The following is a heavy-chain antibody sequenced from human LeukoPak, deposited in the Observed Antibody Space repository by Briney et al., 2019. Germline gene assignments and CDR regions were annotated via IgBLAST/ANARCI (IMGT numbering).Heavy chain of an antibody. CDR1: GDSISSSGHS. CDR3: ARHSGLGVVSLYFDF. CDR2: MRHSGSG. D-gene: IGHD2-21*01. J-gene: IGHJ4*02. Sequence: KPSETLSLTCTVSGDSISSSGHSWGWIRQSPGKGLEWIGSMRHSGSGHYNPSLISRVIIFVDTSQNHLSLRLLSVTAADTAVYYCARHSGLGVVSLYFDFWGQGILLTVST. V-gene: IGHV4-39*01.